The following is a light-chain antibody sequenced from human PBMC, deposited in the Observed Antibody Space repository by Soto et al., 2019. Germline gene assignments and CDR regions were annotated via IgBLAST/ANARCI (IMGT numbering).Light chain of an antibody. J-gene: IGKJ1*01. Sequence: DIQLTQSPSFLSASAGDRVTITCRASQSISSWLAWYQQKPGKAPKLLIYDASSLESGVPSRFSGSGSGTEFTLTISSLQPDDFATYYCQQYNSYSPTFGQGTKVDIK. CDR2: DAS. CDR3: QQYNSYSPT. V-gene: IGKV1-5*01. CDR1: QSISSW.